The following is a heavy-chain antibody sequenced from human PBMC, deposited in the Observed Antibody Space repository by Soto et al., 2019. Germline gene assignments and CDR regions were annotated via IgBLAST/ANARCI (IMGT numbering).Heavy chain of an antibody. D-gene: IGHD6-13*01. V-gene: IGHV1-3*01. Sequence: ASVKVSCKASGYTFTRYGIHWVRQPPGQRLEWMGWINAANGDTKYSPKFQGRVTITRDTSASTAYVELSNLRAEDRPGYSCVRRHVLATGIDWFDPWGQGTQVTVS. CDR3: VRRHVLATGIDWFDP. J-gene: IGHJ5*02. CDR2: INAANGDT. CDR1: GYTFTRYG.